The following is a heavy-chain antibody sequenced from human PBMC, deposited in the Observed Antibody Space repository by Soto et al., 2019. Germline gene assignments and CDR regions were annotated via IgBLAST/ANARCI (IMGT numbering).Heavy chain of an antibody. CDR1: GGTFSNYA. V-gene: IGHV1-69*12. Sequence: QVRLVQSGAEVKKPGSSVKVSCKASGGTFSNYAISWVRQAPGQGLEWMGGIILPFGTPNYAQKFQGRVTITVDVSMTSAYTELSVLRSEYMAVYQCARGPYYAGYIDYWGRGTLVTVSS. J-gene: IGHJ4*02. CDR2: IILPFGTP. D-gene: IGHD3-10*01. CDR3: ARGPYYAGYIDY.